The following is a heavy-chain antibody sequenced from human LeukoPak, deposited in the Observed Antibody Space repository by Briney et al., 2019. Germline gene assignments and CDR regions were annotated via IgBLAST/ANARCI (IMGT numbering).Heavy chain of an antibody. D-gene: IGHD4-17*01. Sequence: SETLSLTCTVSGGSVSSGSYYWGWIRQPPGKGLEWIGYIYYSGSTNYNPSLKSRVTISVDTSKNQFSLKLSSVTAADTAVYYCARDQHGDYEGGFDYWGQGTLVTVSS. V-gene: IGHV4-61*01. J-gene: IGHJ4*02. CDR3: ARDQHGDYEGGFDY. CDR1: GGSVSSGSYY. CDR2: IYYSGST.